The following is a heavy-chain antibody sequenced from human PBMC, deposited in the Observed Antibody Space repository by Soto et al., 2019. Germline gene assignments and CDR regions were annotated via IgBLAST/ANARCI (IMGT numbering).Heavy chain of an antibody. CDR1: GGTFSSYA. CDR2: IIPIFGTA. V-gene: IGHV1-69*01. D-gene: IGHD3-10*01. Sequence: QVQLVQSGAEVKKPGSSVKVSCKASGGTFSSYAISWVRQAPGQGLEWMGGIIPIFGTANYAQKVQGRVTITADESTSTAYMELSSLRSEDTAVYYCARQRFGELLSLWWFDYWGQGTLVTVSS. CDR3: ARQRFGELLSLWWFDY. J-gene: IGHJ4*02.